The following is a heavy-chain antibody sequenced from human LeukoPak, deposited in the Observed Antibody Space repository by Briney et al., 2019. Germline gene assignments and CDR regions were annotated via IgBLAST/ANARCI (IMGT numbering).Heavy chain of an antibody. D-gene: IGHD1-26*01. CDR1: GYTLTEFS. V-gene: IGHV1-24*01. CDR3: ATDGGELLQFDY. CDR2: FDPEDGET. J-gene: IGHJ4*02. Sequence: ASVKVSCKVTGYTLTEFSMPWVRQAPGKGLEWMGGFDPEDGETIYAQKFQGRVTMTEDTSTDTAYMELSSLRSEDTAVYYCATDGGELLQFDYWGQGTLVTVSS.